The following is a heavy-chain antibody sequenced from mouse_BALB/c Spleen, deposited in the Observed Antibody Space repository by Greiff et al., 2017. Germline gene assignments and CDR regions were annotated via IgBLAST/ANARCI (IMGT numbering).Heavy chain of an antibody. CDR1: GYTFTDYA. J-gene: IGHJ3*01. Sequence: QVHVKQSGAELVRPGVSVKISCKGSGYTFTDYAMHWVKQSHAKSLEWIGVISTYYGDASYNQKFKGKATMTVDKSSSTAYMELARLTSEDSAIYYCAREGITAWFAYWGQGTLVTVSA. D-gene: IGHD2-4*01. CDR2: ISTYYGDA. CDR3: AREGITAWFAY. V-gene: IGHV1S137*01.